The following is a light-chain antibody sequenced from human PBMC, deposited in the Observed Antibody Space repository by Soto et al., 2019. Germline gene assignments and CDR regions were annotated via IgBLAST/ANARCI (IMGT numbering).Light chain of an antibody. CDR3: SSYTSRSTVV. J-gene: IGLJ2*01. Sequence: QSALTQPASVSGSPGQSITISCTGTSNDVGGYNYVSWYQQHPGKAPKLMICDVSNRPSGVSSRFSGSKSGNTASLTISGLQAEDEADYYCSSYTSRSTVVFGGGTKLTVL. V-gene: IGLV2-14*01. CDR2: DVS. CDR1: SNDVGGYNY.